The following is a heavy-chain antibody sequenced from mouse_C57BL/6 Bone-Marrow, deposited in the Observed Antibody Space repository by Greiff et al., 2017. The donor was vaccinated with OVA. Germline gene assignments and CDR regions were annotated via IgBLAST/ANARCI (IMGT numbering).Heavy chain of an antibody. V-gene: IGHV2-2*01. D-gene: IGHD2-4*01. Sequence: VQLKESGPGLVQPSQSLSITCTVSGFSLTSYGVHWVRQSPGKGLEWLGVIWSGGSTDYNAAFISRLSISKDNSKSQVFFKMNSLQADDTAIYYCASPIYYDYDGGPYWGQGTLVTVSA. CDR2: IWSGGST. CDR1: GFSLTSYG. CDR3: ASPIYYDYDGGPY. J-gene: IGHJ3*01.